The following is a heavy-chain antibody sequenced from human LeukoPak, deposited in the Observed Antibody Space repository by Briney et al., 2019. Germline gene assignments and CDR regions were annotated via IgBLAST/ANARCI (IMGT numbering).Heavy chain of an antibody. V-gene: IGHV4-39*02. CDR2: IYYSGST. Sequence: PSETLSLTCTVSGGSISSSSYYWGWIRQPPGKGLEWIGSIYYSGSTYYNPSLKSRVTISVDTSKNQFSLKLSSVTAADTAVYYCAREGGYIDYWGQGTLVTVSS. CDR3: AREGGYIDY. D-gene: IGHD6-13*01. CDR1: GGSISSSSYY. J-gene: IGHJ4*02.